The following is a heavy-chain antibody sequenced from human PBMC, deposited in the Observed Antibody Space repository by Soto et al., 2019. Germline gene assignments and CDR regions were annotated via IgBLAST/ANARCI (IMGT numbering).Heavy chain of an antibody. CDR1: GFTFSTYS. J-gene: IGHJ4*02. CDR3: ARGRSINTNMDY. D-gene: IGHD2-2*01. CDR2: ISSSGRSV. V-gene: IGHV3-21*01. Sequence: EVQLVESGGGLVKPGGSLRLSCAASGFTFSTYSMNWVRQAPGKGLEWISSISSSGRSVSYAESVKGRFTISRDNAKNSLYLQMDSLRAEDTAVYYCARGRSINTNMDYWGQGTLVTVSS.